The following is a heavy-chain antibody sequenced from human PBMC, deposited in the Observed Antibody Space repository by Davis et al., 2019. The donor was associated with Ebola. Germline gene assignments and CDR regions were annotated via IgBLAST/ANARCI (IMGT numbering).Heavy chain of an antibody. J-gene: IGHJ6*02. CDR3: ARDSSGSHYGGLDV. CDR2: IFYSGSS. V-gene: IGHV4-59*12. D-gene: IGHD3-10*01. Sequence: SETLSLTCTVSGGSISDYYWSWIRQSPGKGLEWIGNIFYSGSSTYSGSTNYHSSLKRRIFISVDTSKHQFSLKLNSVTAADTAVYYCARDSSGSHYGGLDVWGQGITVTVSS. CDR1: GGSISDYY.